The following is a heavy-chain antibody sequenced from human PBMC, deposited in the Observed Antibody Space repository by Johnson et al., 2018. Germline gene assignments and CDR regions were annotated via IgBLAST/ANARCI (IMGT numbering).Heavy chain of an antibody. CDR1: GFTFSSYD. V-gene: IGHV3-9*01. CDR2: ISWNSGSI. Sequence: VQLQESGGGLVQPGGSLRLSCAASGFTFSSYDMHWVRQATGKGLEWVSGISWNSGSIGYADSVKGRFTISRDNAKNSLYLQMKSLRAEDTALYYWAKGLDSRFWNYGMDVWGQGTTVTVSS. J-gene: IGHJ6*02. D-gene: IGHD3-3*01. CDR3: AKGLDSRFWNYGMDV.